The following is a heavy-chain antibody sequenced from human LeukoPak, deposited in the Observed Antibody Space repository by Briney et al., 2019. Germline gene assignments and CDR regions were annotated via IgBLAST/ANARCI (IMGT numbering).Heavy chain of an antibody. Sequence: ASVKVSCKAFGGTFSSYAISWVRQAPGQGLEWMGRIIPILGIANYAQKFQGRVTITADKSTSTAYMELSSLRSEDTAVYYCASVGSQGYYYGMDVWGQGTTVTVSS. D-gene: IGHD1-26*01. CDR1: GGTFSSYA. V-gene: IGHV1-69*04. J-gene: IGHJ6*02. CDR3: ASVGSQGYYYGMDV. CDR2: IIPILGIA.